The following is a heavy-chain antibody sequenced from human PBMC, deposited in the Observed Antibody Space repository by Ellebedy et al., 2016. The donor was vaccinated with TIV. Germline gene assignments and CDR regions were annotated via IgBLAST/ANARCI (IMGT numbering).Heavy chain of an antibody. V-gene: IGHV3-21*01. Sequence: GESLKISCTASGFTFSSYSMNWVRQAPGKGLEWVSSISSSSSSIYYADSVKGRFTISRDNAKNSLYLQMNSLRAEDTAVYYCEVGIAADPGWGQGTLVTVSS. CDR1: GFTFSSYS. CDR2: ISSSSSSI. CDR3: EVGIAADPG. D-gene: IGHD6-13*01. J-gene: IGHJ4*02.